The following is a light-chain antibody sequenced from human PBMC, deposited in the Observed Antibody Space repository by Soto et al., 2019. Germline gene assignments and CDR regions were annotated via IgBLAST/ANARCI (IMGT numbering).Light chain of an antibody. CDR3: QQRTNWPTST. J-gene: IGKJ5*01. Sequence: ELVLTHSPATLSLSPGERATLSCRASQNVRSYLAWYQQKPGQAPRLLIHDASSRATGIPDRFSGSGSGTDFTLTISSLEPEDSAVYYCQQRTNWPTSTFGQGTRLEIK. CDR2: DAS. V-gene: IGKV3-11*01. CDR1: QNVRSY.